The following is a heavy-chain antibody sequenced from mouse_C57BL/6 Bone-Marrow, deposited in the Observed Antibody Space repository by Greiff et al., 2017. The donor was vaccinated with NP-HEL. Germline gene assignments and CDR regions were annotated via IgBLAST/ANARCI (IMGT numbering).Heavy chain of an antibody. Sequence: VQLQQSGTVLARPGASVKMSCKTSGYTFPSYWMHWVNQGPGQGLEWIGAIYPGNSDTSYNQKFKGKAKLTAVTSASTAYMELSSLTNEDSAVYYCTYGNYYYAMDYWGQGTSVTVSS. CDR3: TYGNYYYAMDY. CDR1: GYTFPSYW. J-gene: IGHJ4*01. CDR2: IYPGNSDT. D-gene: IGHD2-1*01. V-gene: IGHV1-5*01.